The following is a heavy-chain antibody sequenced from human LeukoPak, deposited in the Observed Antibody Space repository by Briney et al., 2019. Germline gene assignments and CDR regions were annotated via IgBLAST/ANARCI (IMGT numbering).Heavy chain of an antibody. Sequence: GGSLRLSCAASGFTFSSYAMHWVRQAPGKGLEWVAVIPYDGSNKYYADSVKGRFTISRDNSKNTLYLQMNSLRAEDTAVYYCARGRSQLWLFDYWGQGTLVTVSS. CDR1: GFTFSSYA. D-gene: IGHD5-18*01. CDR2: IPYDGSNK. J-gene: IGHJ4*02. V-gene: IGHV3-30*04. CDR3: ARGRSQLWLFDY.